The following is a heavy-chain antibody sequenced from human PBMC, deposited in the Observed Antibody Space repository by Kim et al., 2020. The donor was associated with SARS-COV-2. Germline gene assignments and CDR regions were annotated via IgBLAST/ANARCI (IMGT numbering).Heavy chain of an antibody. D-gene: IGHD6-19*01. CDR3: ARVKEGYTSGWYEDY. Sequence: NPSLKSRVTISVDTSKNQFSLMLSSVTAADTAVYYCARVKEGYTSGWYEDYWGQGTLVTVSS. J-gene: IGHJ4*02. V-gene: IGHV4-59*01.